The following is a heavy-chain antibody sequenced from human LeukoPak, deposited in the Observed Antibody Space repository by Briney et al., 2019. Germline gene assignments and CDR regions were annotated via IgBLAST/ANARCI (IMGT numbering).Heavy chain of an antibody. CDR3: ASHYDSSAHDAFDI. CDR2: IYPGDSHT. V-gene: IGHV5-51*01. D-gene: IGHD3-22*01. J-gene: IGHJ3*02. Sequence: GGALKISFKGSGYRFTSYWIGWGRAMPGKGLEGMGIIYPGDSHTSYSPSFQAQVPISADKSISPACLQWSSLKASDTAMYYCASHYDSSAHDAFDIWGQGTMVTVSS. CDR1: GYRFTSYW.